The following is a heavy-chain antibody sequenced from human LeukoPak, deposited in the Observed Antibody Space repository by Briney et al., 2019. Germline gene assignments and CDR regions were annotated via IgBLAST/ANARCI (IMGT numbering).Heavy chain of an antibody. CDR2: IYYSGTT. V-gene: IGHV4-28*01. CDR1: GYSISTSNW. Sequence: SDTLSLTCAVSGYSISTSNWWAWIRQPPGKGLEWIGYIYYSGTTSYNPSLKSRVTISVDTSKNQFSLKLSSVTAADTAVYYCARHDSGSLYYFDYWGQGTLVTVSS. J-gene: IGHJ4*02. CDR3: ARHDSGSLYYFDY. D-gene: IGHD1-26*01.